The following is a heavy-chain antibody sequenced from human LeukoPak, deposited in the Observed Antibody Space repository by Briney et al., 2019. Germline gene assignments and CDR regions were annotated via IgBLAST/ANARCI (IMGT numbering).Heavy chain of an antibody. Sequence: GASVKVSCKASGYTFTNYAMNWGRQAPGQGLEWMGWINTNTGNPTYAQGFTGRFVFSLDTSVSTAYLQISSLKAEDTAVYYCARDPNHYYDSSGYYGDYWGQGTLVTVSS. V-gene: IGHV7-4-1*02. CDR3: ARDPNHYYDSSGYYGDY. D-gene: IGHD3-22*01. CDR1: GYTFTNYA. CDR2: INTNTGNP. J-gene: IGHJ4*02.